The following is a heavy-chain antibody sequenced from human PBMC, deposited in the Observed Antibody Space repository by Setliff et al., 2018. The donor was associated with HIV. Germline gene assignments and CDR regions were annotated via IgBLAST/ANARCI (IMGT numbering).Heavy chain of an antibody. J-gene: IGHJ4*02. CDR1: GGTFSSYA. D-gene: IGHD3-22*01. CDR2: IIPVFGTT. Sequence: ASVKVSCKASGGTFSSYAISWVRQPPGQGLDWMGGIIPVFGTTNYAQKFQGRVTITADESTSTAYMELSSLRSEDTAVYYCARGGVYYYDSSGWSMDYWGQGTLVTVSS. CDR3: ARGGVYYYDSSGWSMDY. V-gene: IGHV1-69*13.